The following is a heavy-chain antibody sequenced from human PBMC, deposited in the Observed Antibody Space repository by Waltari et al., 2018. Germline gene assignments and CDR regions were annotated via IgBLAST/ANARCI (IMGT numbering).Heavy chain of an antibody. CDR3: ARSGSNVLRFLEWPSGSFDY. D-gene: IGHD3-3*01. J-gene: IGHJ4*02. V-gene: IGHV1-18*01. Sequence: QVQLVQSGAEVKKPGASVKVSCKASGYTFTSYGISWVRQAPGQGLEWMGWISAYNGNTNYAQTLQGRGTMTTDTSTSTAYMELRSLRSDDTAVYYCARSGSNVLRFLEWPSGSFDYWGQGTLVTVSS. CDR2: ISAYNGNT. CDR1: GYTFTSYG.